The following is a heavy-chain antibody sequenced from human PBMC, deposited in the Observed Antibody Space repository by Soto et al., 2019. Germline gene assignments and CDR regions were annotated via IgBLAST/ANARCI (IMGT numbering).Heavy chain of an antibody. V-gene: IGHV3-66*01. D-gene: IGHD2-15*01. CDR1: GFTVTDIY. Sequence: EVQLVESGGGLVQPGGSLRLSCVASGFTVTDIYMTWVRQAPGKGLEWVSVIYNEFTDYADSVRGRFSISTDSSKNALYLQMTSLRAEDSAVYYCVREPRYCSGGSCSIMGDAFDIWGQGTMVTVSS. CDR2: IYNEFT. J-gene: IGHJ3*02. CDR3: VREPRYCSGGSCSIMGDAFDI.